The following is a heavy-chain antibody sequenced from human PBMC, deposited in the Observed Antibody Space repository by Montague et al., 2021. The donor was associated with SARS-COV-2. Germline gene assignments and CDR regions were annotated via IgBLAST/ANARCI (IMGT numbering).Heavy chain of an antibody. D-gene: IGHD6-19*01. CDR1: GFSFNDYW. CDR2: IKQDGSET. CDR3: AKGYTGDWDHYLDY. J-gene: IGHJ4*02. V-gene: IGHV3-7*01. Sequence: SLRLSFSASGFSFNDYWMSWVRQAPGKGLEWVANIKQDGSETNHVDSVRGRFTVSRDNARNSLFLQMDSLSTEDTAVYYCAKGYTGDWDHYLDYWGQGTLVTVSS.